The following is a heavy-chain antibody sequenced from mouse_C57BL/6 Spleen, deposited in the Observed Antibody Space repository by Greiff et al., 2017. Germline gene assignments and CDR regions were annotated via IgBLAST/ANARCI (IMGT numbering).Heavy chain of an antibody. CDR1: GYAFSSYW. CDR2: IYPGDGDT. CDR3: ARGYYGSSFDY. J-gene: IGHJ2*01. V-gene: IGHV1-80*01. D-gene: IGHD1-1*01. Sequence: VQVVESGAELVKPGASVKISCKASGYAFSSYWMNWVKQRPGKGLEWIGQIYPGDGDTNYNGKFKGKATLTADKSSSTAYMQLSSLTSEDSAVYFCARGYYGSSFDYWGQGTTLTVSS.